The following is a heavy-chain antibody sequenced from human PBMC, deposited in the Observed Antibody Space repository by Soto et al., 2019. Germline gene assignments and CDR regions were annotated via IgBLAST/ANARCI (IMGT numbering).Heavy chain of an antibody. D-gene: IGHD5-18*01. Sequence: QVPLVQSGAEVKKPGASVRVSCEASGYRFTTHYIHWVRQAPGQGLEWMGRMNVGTGGTTYAQKFQGRVTMTRDTSIRTAYLEVSSVKSDDTAMYYCARDGNFALRGYSFGFDFWGQGTLVTVSS. CDR1: GYRFTTHY. CDR2: MNVGTGGT. CDR3: ARDGNFALRGYSFGFDF. V-gene: IGHV1-2*06. J-gene: IGHJ4*02.